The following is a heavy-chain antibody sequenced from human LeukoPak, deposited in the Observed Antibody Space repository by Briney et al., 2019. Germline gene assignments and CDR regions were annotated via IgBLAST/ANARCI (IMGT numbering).Heavy chain of an antibody. J-gene: IGHJ4*02. CDR2: ISYDGSNK. CDR1: GFTFSSYA. CDR3: ARDNGWYDY. D-gene: IGHD6-19*01. V-gene: IGHV3-30-3*01. Sequence: GGSLRLSCAASGFTFSSYAMHWVHQAPGKGLEWVAVISYDGSNKYYADSVKGRFTISRDNSKNTLYLQMNSLRAEDTAVYYCARDNGWYDYWGQGTLVTVSS.